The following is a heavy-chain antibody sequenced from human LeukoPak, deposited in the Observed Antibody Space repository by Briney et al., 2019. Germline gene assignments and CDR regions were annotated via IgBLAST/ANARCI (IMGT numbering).Heavy chain of an antibody. J-gene: IGHJ4*02. CDR2: IKQDGSEK. CDR3: ARDRRGGEIDY. CDR1: GFTFSSYA. V-gene: IGHV3-7*01. Sequence: GGSQRLSCAASGFTFSSYAMSWVRQAPGKGLEWVANIKQDGSEKYYVDSVKGRFTISRDNAKNSLYLQMNSLRAEDTAVYYCARDRRGGEIDYWGQGTLVTVSS. D-gene: IGHD3-10*01.